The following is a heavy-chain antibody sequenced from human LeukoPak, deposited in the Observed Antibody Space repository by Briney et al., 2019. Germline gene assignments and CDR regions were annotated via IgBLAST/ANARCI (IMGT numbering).Heavy chain of an antibody. Sequence: ASVKVSCKASGYTFTSYGISWVRQAPGQGLEWMGWISAYNGNTNYAQKLQGRVTMTTDTSTSTAYMELRGLRSDDTAVYYCARGFGYCSSTSCYEGWFDPWGQGTLVTVSS. V-gene: IGHV1-18*01. CDR1: GYTFTSYG. CDR3: ARGFGYCSSTSCYEGWFDP. J-gene: IGHJ5*02. D-gene: IGHD2-2*01. CDR2: ISAYNGNT.